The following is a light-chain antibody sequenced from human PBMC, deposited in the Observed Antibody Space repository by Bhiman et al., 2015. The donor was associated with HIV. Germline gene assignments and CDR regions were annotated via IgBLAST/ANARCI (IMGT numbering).Light chain of an antibody. V-gene: IGLV2-8*01. CDR3: SSYRV. CDR2: EVN. Sequence: QSALTQPASVSGSPGQSITISCTGSGSDVGGYNYVSWYQQHPGKAPKLIISEVNKRPSGVPDRFSGSKSGNTASLTVSGLQAEDEADYYCSSYRVFGGGTKLTVL. J-gene: IGLJ3*02. CDR1: GSDVGGYNY.